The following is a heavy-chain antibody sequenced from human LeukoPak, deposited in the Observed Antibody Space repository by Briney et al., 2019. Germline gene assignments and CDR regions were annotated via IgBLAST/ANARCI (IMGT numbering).Heavy chain of an antibody. Sequence: PGGSLRLSCAASGFTFSKSWMSGLPHTPEKGREWVANIKEDGGAKYYVDSVKGRFTISRENAKNSLYLQMNSLRAEDTAVYYCAKDDEGYYWGQGTLVTVSS. V-gene: IGHV3-7*04. J-gene: IGHJ4*02. CDR2: IKEDGGAK. CDR3: AKDDEGYY. CDR1: GFTFSKSW. D-gene: IGHD3-3*01.